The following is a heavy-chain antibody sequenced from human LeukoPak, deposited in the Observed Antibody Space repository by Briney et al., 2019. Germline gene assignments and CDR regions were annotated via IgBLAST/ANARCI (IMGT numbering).Heavy chain of an antibody. Sequence: GGSLRLSCAASGFTFSSYSMNWVRQAPGKGLEWVSYITHGSDTIYYTDSVKGRFTISRDNAKNSLDLQMNSLRDEDTAVYYCARDHNWALDYWGQGTLVTVSS. CDR2: ITHGSDTI. D-gene: IGHD3-16*01. CDR1: GFTFSSYS. CDR3: ARDHNWALDY. V-gene: IGHV3-48*02. J-gene: IGHJ4*02.